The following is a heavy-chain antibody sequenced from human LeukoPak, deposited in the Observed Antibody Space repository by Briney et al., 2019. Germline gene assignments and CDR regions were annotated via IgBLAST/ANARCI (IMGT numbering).Heavy chain of an antibody. V-gene: IGHV4-39*07. CDR3: ARQTTVTEFNWFDP. CDR2: IYYSGST. J-gene: IGHJ5*02. Sequence: SETLSLTCTVSGGSISSSSYYWGWIRQPPGKGLEWIGSIYYSGSTYYNPSLKSRVTISVDTSKNQFSLKLSSVTAADTAVYYCARQTTVTEFNWFDPWGQGTLVTVSS. CDR1: GGSISSSSYY. D-gene: IGHD4-17*01.